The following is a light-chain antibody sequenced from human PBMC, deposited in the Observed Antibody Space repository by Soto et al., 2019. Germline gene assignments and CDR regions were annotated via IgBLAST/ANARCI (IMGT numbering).Light chain of an antibody. CDR2: AAS. J-gene: IGKJ4*01. CDR3: QQSYTTPLT. Sequence: DIQMTQSPSSLSASVGDRVTITCRASRYISDFLNWYQQKPGKAPVILIYAASTLQGGVPSRFNGGGSETNFTLIISSLQPEDFATYYCQQSYTTPLTFGGGTKVDIK. CDR1: RYISDF. V-gene: IGKV1-39*01.